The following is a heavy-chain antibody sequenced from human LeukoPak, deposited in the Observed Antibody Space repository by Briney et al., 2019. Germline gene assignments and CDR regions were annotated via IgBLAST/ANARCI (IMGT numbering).Heavy chain of an antibody. D-gene: IGHD3-3*01. V-gene: IGHV1-8*03. CDR2: MNPNSGNT. CDR1: GYTFTSYD. CDR3: AREHNYYDFWSGYMYYFDY. Sequence: GASVRVSCKASGYTFTSYDINWVRQATGQGLEWMGWMNPNSGNTGYAQKFQGRVTITRNTSISTAYMELSSLRSEDTAVYYCAREHNYYDFWSGYMYYFDYWGQGTLVTVSS. J-gene: IGHJ4*02.